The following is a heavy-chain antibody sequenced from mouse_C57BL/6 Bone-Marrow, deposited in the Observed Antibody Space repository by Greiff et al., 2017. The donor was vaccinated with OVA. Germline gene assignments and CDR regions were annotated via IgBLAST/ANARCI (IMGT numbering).Heavy chain of an antibody. Sequence: EVKVEESGEGLVKPGWSLKLSCAASGFTFSSYAMSWVRQTPEKRLEWVAYISSGGDYIYYADTVKGRFTISRDNARNTLYLQMSSRKSEDTAMYYCTRDSNYRYFDVWGTGTTLTVSS. J-gene: IGHJ1*03. D-gene: IGHD2-5*01. CDR2: ISSGGDYI. CDR3: TRDSNYRYFDV. CDR1: GFTFSSYA. V-gene: IGHV5-9-1*02.